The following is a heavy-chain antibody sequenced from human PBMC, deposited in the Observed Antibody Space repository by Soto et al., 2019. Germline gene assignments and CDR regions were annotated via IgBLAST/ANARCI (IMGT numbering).Heavy chain of an antibody. CDR1: AYTFTSYH. D-gene: IGHD2-8*01. J-gene: IGHJ3*02. V-gene: IGHV1-18*04. Sequence: QAQLEQSGPEVKRPGASLKVSCKASAYTFTSYHISCVRQAPGQGLEWIGWINAFDDDTNYSQKFQDRVTMTAQRSTDTDYLDLRSLGSDDTAIYYCARNLYGRAFDIWGQGTMVTVSS. CDR2: INAFDDDT. CDR3: ARNLYGRAFDI.